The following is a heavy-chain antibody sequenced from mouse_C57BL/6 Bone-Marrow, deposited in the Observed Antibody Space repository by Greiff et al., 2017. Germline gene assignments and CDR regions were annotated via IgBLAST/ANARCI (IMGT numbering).Heavy chain of an antibody. Sequence: QVQLQQPGAELVMPGASVKLSCKASGYTFTSYWMHWVKQRPGQGLEWIGEIDPSDSYTNYNQTFKGQSTLPVDNSPSTAYMQLSSRTSEDSAVFYCARDGYYFDYWGQGTTLTVTS. V-gene: IGHV1-69*01. CDR1: GYTFTSYW. J-gene: IGHJ2*01. CDR2: IDPSDSYT. CDR3: ARDGYYFDY.